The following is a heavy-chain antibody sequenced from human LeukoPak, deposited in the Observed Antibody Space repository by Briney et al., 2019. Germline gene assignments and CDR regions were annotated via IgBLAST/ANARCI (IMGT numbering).Heavy chain of an antibody. CDR2: SGGSGGRT. CDR1: GFTFPRHA. D-gene: IGHD3-9*01. Sequence: PGGSLRLSCAASGFTFPRHAMSWVRQAPGKGLEWVASSGGSGGRTHYADSVKGRFTISRDNSKNTLYLQMNSLRAEDTAVYYCARGHILTGYYNHHFDYWGQGTLVTVSS. V-gene: IGHV3-23*01. CDR3: ARGHILTGYYNHHFDY. J-gene: IGHJ4*02.